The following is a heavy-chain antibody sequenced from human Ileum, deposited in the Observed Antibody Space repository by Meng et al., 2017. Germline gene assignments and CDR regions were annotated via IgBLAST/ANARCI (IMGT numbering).Heavy chain of an antibody. J-gene: IGHJ4*02. CDR3: ARFSSGYFFGD. CDR2: INAGNGDT. Sequence: QVQLVQAGAEVKKPGASVKVSCKASGYTFSNYAMNWVRQAPGQRLEWMGWINAGNGDTKYSQKFQGRVTITRDTSASTGYMELSSLRSEDTAVYYCARFSSGYFFGDWGQGTLVTVSS. CDR1: GYTFSNYA. V-gene: IGHV1-3*01. D-gene: IGHD3-22*01.